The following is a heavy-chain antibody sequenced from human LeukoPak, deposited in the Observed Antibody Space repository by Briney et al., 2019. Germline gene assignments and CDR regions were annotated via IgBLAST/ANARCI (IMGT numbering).Heavy chain of an antibody. CDR3: ARGQAIAAAGTATFSYYGMDV. CDR1: GLTVSSNY. CDR2: IYSGGST. J-gene: IGHJ6*02. D-gene: IGHD6-13*01. V-gene: IGHV3-66*01. Sequence: GGSLRLSCAASGLTVSSNYMSWVSQAPGKGLEWDSVIYSGGSTYYADSVKGRFTISRDNSKNTLYLQMNSLRAEDTAVYYCARGQAIAAAGTATFSYYGMDVWGQGTTVTVSS.